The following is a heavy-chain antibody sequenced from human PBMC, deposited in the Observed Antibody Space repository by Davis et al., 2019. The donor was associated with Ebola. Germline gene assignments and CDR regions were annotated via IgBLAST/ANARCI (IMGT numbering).Heavy chain of an antibody. CDR1: GFIFSTYG. V-gene: IGHV3-30*18. CDR2: ISYDGSYQ. Sequence: GESLKISCAASGFIFSTYGMHWVRQAPGKGLEWVAVISYDGSYQNTGDSVRGRFTISRDNSKNTLYLQMNSLRTEDTAVYLCAKAKWEVEYHYSGMDVWGKGTTVTVSS. J-gene: IGHJ6*04. D-gene: IGHD1-26*01. CDR3: AKAKWEVEYHYSGMDV.